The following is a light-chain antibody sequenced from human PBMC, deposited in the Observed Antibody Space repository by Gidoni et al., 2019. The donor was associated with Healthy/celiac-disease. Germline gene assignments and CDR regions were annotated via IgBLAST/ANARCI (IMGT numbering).Light chain of an antibody. CDR2: GAS. CDR1: QSVSSSY. CDR3: QQYGA. Sequence: EIVLTQSPGTLSLSPGERATLSCRASQSVSSSYVAWYQQKPGQAPRLLIYGASSRATGIPDRFSGSGSGTDFTLTISRLEPEDFAVYYCQQYGAFGQXTKVEIK. V-gene: IGKV3-20*01. J-gene: IGKJ1*01.